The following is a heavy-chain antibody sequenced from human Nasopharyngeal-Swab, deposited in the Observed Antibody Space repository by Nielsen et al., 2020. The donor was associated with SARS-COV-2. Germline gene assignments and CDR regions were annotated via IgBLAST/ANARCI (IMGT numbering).Heavy chain of an antibody. CDR1: GGSVSTINW. V-gene: IGHV4-4*02. Sequence: SETLSLTCAVSGGSVSTINWWSWVRQSPGKGLEWIGEIPHDGRTNYNPSLKSRVTILIDKSKNQFSLNLSSVTAADTAVYYCARDRGNWNDEGYYFDYWGQGTLVTVSS. J-gene: IGHJ4*02. D-gene: IGHD1-1*01. CDR3: ARDRGNWNDEGYYFDY. CDR2: IPHDGRT.